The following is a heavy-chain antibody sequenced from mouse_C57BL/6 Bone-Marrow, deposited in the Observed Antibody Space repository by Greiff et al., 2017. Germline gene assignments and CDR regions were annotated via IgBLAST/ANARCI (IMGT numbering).Heavy chain of an antibody. D-gene: IGHD1-1*01. Sequence: EVKLMESGGDLVKPGGSLKLSCAASGFTFSSYGMSWVRQTPDKRLEWVATISSGGSYTYSPDSVKGRFTISRDHAQNTLYLQMSSLKSEDTAMYYCARRGYDGSSWYFDVWGTGTTVTVSS. V-gene: IGHV5-6*01. CDR1: GFTFSSYG. CDR2: ISSGGSYT. CDR3: ARRGYDGSSWYFDV. J-gene: IGHJ1*03.